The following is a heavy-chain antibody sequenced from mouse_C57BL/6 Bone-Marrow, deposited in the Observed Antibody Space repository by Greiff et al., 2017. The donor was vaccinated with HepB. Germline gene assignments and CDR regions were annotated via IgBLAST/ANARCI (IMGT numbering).Heavy chain of an antibody. J-gene: IGHJ4*01. CDR2: IDPETGGT. CDR3: TRGDPYAMDY. Sequence: QVQLQQSGAELVRPGASVTLSCKASGYTFTDYEMHWVKQTPVHGLEWIGAIDPETGGTAYNQKFKGKAILTADKSSSTAYMGLRSLTSEDSAVYYCTRGDPYAMDYWGQGTSVTVSS. CDR1: GYTFTDYE. D-gene: IGHD3-3*01. V-gene: IGHV1-15*01.